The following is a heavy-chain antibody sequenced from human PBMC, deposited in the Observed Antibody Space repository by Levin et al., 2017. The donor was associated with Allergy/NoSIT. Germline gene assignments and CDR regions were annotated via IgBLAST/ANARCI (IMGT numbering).Heavy chain of an antibody. Sequence: PGESLKISCAASGFTFSSYGMHWVRQAPGKGLEWVAVIWYDGSNKYYADSVKGRFTISRDNSKNTLYLQMNSLRAEDTAVYYCASMKSTGYRPSHWGQGTLVTVSS. D-gene: IGHD6-13*01. J-gene: IGHJ4*02. V-gene: IGHV3-33*01. CDR2: IWYDGSNK. CDR3: ASMKSTGYRPSH. CDR1: GFTFSSYG.